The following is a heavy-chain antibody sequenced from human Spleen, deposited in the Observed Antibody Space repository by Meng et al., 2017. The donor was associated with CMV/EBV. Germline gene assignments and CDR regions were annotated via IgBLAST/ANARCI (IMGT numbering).Heavy chain of an antibody. D-gene: IGHD4-17*01. Sequence: GESLKISCAASGFMFSDYHMRWVRQAPGKGPEWESFTREKRNGGTTEWTTSVKGRFTISREDSKSITYLQMNSLRAEDTAVYYCARDPDYGDYLEDYYYGMDVWGQGTTVTVSS. CDR2: TREKRNGGTT. CDR1: GFMFSDYH. V-gene: IGHV3-71*01. J-gene: IGHJ6*02. CDR3: ARDPDYGDYLEDYYYGMDV.